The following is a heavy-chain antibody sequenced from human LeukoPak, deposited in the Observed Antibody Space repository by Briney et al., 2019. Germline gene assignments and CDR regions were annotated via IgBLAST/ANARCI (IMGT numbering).Heavy chain of an antibody. D-gene: IGHD3-10*01. CDR1: GFIFSSYT. V-gene: IGHV3-21*01. J-gene: IGHJ6*03. CDR3: AKGTDYGSGSYRIYFYYYMDV. CDR2: ISSSSSYI. Sequence: SGGSLRLSCAASGFIFSSYTMNWVRQAPGKGLEWVSFISSSSSYIYHADSVKGRFTISRDNAKNSLYLQMNSLRAEDTAVYYCAKGTDYGSGSYRIYFYYYMDVWGKGTTVTVSS.